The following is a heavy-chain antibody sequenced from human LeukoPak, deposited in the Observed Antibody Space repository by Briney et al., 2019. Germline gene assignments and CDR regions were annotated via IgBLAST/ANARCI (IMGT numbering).Heavy chain of an antibody. CDR1: GGTFSSYA. CDR3: ARSIVVVVAALNWFDP. D-gene: IGHD2-15*01. V-gene: IGHV1-69*05. J-gene: IGHJ5*02. CDR2: IIPIFGTA. Sequence: GSSVKVSCKASGGTFSSYAISWVRQAPGQGLEWMGRIIPIFGTANYAQKFQGRVTITTDESTSTAYMELSSLRSEDTAVYYCARSIVVVVAALNWFDPWGQGTLVTVSP.